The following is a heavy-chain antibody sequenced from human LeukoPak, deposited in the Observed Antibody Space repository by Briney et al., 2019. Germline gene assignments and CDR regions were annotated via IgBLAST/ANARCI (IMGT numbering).Heavy chain of an antibody. CDR1: GFSFSNYG. J-gene: IGHJ4*02. Sequence: GGSLGLSCTASGFSFSNYGMHWVRQAPGKGLEWVAAISGGGGITYYADSVKGRFTVSRDNSKNTLYLQMNSLRAEDTAVYYCAKGYMSTVTFESWGQGTLVTVSS. D-gene: IGHD4-17*01. CDR2: ISGGGGIT. CDR3: AKGYMSTVTFES. V-gene: IGHV3-23*01.